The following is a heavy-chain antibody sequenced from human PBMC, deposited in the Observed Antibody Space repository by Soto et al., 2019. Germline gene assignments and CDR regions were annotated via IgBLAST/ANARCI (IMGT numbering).Heavy chain of an antibody. Sequence: QVQLVESGGGVVQPGRSLRLSCAASAFTCRTYAMHWVRQAPGKGREWVAVISYDGSKTYYADSVKGRFTISRDNSKNTLYLQMNSLTTEDTAVYYCARDATFVRQNQHHFDYWGQGTVVTVSS. V-gene: IGHV3-30-3*01. J-gene: IGHJ4*02. CDR1: AFTCRTYA. CDR3: ARDATFVRQNQHHFDY. CDR2: ISYDGSKT.